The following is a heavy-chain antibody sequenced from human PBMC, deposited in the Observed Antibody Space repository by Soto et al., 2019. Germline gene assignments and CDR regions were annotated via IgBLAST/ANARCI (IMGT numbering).Heavy chain of an antibody. D-gene: IGHD3-10*01. CDR2: ISSGGSTI. CDR1: GLIFSSYE. V-gene: IGHV3-48*03. J-gene: IGHJ3*01. CDR3: AREHSYDAFDF. Sequence: GGSLRLSCAASGLIFSSYEMNWVRQAPGKGLEWVSYISSGGSTIYYADSVGGRFTISRDNAKNSLYLQMNSLRAEDTAVYYCAREHSYDAFDFWGQGTMVTVSS.